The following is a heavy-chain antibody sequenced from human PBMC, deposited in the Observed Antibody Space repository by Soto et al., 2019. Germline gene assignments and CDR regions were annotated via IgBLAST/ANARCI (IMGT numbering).Heavy chain of an antibody. V-gene: IGHV3-23*01. D-gene: IGHD3-22*01. CDR3: AKDGSYXDSPTESDY. CDR1: GFTFSSYT. J-gene: IGHJ4*02. Sequence: EVQLLESGGGLVQPGGSLRLSCAASGFTFSSYTMTWVRQAPGRGLEWVSSISGSGGFTYYADSVKGRFTISRDNSKNTLYVQMNSLRAEDTAIYYCAKDGSYXDSPTESDYWGQGTLVTVSS. CDR2: ISGSGGFT.